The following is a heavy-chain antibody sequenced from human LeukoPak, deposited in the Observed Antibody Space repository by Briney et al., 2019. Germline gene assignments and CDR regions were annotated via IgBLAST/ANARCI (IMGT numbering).Heavy chain of an antibody. D-gene: IGHD5-12*01. CDR2: ISNSADTI. CDR1: GFTFSDYY. V-gene: IGHV3-11*04. Sequence: PGGSLRLSCAASGFTFSDYYMSWIRQAPGKGLEWVSYISNSADTIFYADSVKGRFTISRDNAKNSLYLQMSSLRVEDTAVYYCARGLYSGFDSDYWGQGALVTVSS. J-gene: IGHJ4*02. CDR3: ARGLYSGFDSDY.